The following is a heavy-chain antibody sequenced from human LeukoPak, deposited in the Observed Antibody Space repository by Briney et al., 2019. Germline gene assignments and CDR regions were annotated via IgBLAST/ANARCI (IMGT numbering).Heavy chain of an antibody. V-gene: IGHV3-30*02. J-gene: IGHJ4*02. Sequence: GGSPRLSCAASGFTFSSYGMHWVRQAPGKGLEWVAFIRYDGSNKYYADSVKGRFTISRDNSKNTLYLQMNSLRAEDTAVYYCARDGYSSSFYFDYWGQGTLVTVSS. CDR2: IRYDGSNK. D-gene: IGHD6-6*01. CDR3: ARDGYSSSFYFDY. CDR1: GFTFSSYG.